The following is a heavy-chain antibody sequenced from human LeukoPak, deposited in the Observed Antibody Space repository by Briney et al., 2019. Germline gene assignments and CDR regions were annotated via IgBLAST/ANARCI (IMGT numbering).Heavy chain of an antibody. CDR3: ARDPESYQLLALDY. Sequence: PGGSLRLSCAASGFTFSSYSMNWVRQAPGKGLEWVSSISSSGSYINYADSVKGRFTISRDNAKNSLDLQMNSLRAEDTAVYYCARDPESYQLLALDYWGQGTLVTVSS. J-gene: IGHJ4*02. CDR1: GFTFSSYS. D-gene: IGHD2-2*01. CDR2: ISSSGSYI. V-gene: IGHV3-21*01.